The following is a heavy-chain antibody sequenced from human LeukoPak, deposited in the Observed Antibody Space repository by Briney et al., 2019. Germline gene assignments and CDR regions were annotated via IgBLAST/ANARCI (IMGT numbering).Heavy chain of an antibody. CDR3: ALPYCSSPSCYKPYFDY. D-gene: IGHD2-2*02. CDR2: INSDGSST. Sequence: PGGSLRLSCAASGFTFSSYWMHWVRQAPGKGLVWVSRINSDGSSTSYADSVKGRFTISRDNAKNTLYLQMNSLRAEDTAVYYCALPYCSSPSCYKPYFDYWGQGTLVTVSS. CDR1: GFTFSSYW. V-gene: IGHV3-74*01. J-gene: IGHJ4*02.